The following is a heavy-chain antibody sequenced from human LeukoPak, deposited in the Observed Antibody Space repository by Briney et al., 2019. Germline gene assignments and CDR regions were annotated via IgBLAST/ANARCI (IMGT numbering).Heavy chain of an antibody. CDR3: ARRPDYYDSSGYYYEAFDI. V-gene: IGHV4-39*01. CDR2: IYYSGST. D-gene: IGHD3-22*01. Sequence: SETLSLTCTVSGGSISSSSYYWGWIRQPPGKGLEWFGSIYYSGSTYYNPSLKSRVTISVDTSKNQFSLKLSSVTAADTAVYYCARRPDYYDSSGYYYEAFDIWGQGTMVTVSS. CDR1: GGSISSSSYY. J-gene: IGHJ3*02.